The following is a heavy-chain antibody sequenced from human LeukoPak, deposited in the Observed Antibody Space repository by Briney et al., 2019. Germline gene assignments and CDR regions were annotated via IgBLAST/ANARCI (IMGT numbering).Heavy chain of an antibody. CDR2: MNPSVGST. CDR1: GYTFTSYY. J-gene: IGHJ4*02. D-gene: IGHD1-14*01. V-gene: IGHV1-46*01. Sequence: ASVKVSCKASGYTFTSYYMHWVRQAPGRGLEWMGVMNPSVGSTSYAQKFQGRVTMTRDTSTSTAYMELSGLTSEDTAVYYCAREPPAPSHKVFDYWGQGTLVTVSS. CDR3: AREPPAPSHKVFDY.